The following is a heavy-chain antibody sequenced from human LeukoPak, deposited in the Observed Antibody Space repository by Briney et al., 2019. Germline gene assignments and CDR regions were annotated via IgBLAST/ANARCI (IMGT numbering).Heavy chain of an antibody. CDR2: ISSSSSYI. J-gene: IGHJ6*03. CDR1: GFTFSSYS. V-gene: IGHV3-21*01. D-gene: IGHD1-14*01. CDR3: ARLNLTTGRYYYYYMDV. Sequence: GGSLRLSCAASGFTFSSYSMNWVRQAPGKGLEWVSSISSSSSYIYYADSVKGRFTISRDNAKNSLYLQMNSLRAEDTAVYYCARLNLTTGRYYYYYMDVWGKGTTVTVSS.